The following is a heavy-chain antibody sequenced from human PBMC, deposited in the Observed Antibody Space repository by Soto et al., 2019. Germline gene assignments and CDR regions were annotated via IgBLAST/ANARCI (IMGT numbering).Heavy chain of an antibody. J-gene: IGHJ4*02. V-gene: IGHV3-74*01. D-gene: IGHD3-3*01. CDR3: ARSDNDFWQRKKNFDY. CDR2: INSDGSST. CDR1: GFTFSSYW. Sequence: PGGSLRLSCAASGFTFSSYWMHWVRQAPGKGLVWVSRINSDGSSTSYADSVKGRFTISRDNAKNTLYLQMNSLRAEDTAVYYCARSDNDFWQRKKNFDYWGKEPLVTAPS.